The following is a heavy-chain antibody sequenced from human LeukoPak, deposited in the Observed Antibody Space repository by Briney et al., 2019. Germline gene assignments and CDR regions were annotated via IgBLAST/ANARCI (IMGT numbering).Heavy chain of an antibody. J-gene: IGHJ4*02. CDR1: GFTFSNYW. CDR3: AKDSVAGTGGFDY. CDR2: IRQDGSEK. D-gene: IGHD6-19*01. V-gene: IGHV3-7*03. Sequence: GGSLRLSCAASGFTFSNYWMSWVRQAPGKGLEWVANIRQDGSEKYYVDSVKGRFTISRDNSKNTLYLQMNSLRAEDTAVYYCAKDSVAGTGGFDYWGQGTLVTVSS.